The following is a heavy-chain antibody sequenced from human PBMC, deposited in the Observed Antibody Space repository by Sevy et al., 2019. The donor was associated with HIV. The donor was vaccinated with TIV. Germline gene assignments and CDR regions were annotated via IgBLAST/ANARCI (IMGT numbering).Heavy chain of an antibody. CDR3: ASCVEQQLVFGEDAFDI. CDR2: INPNSGGT. J-gene: IGHJ3*02. Sequence: ASVKVSCKASGYTFTGYYMHWVRQAPGQGLEWMGRINPNSGGTNYAQKFQGRVTMTRDTSISTDYMELSRLRSDDTAVYYCASCVEQQLVFGEDAFDIWGQGTMVTVSS. CDR1: GYTFTGYY. V-gene: IGHV1-2*06. D-gene: IGHD6-13*01.